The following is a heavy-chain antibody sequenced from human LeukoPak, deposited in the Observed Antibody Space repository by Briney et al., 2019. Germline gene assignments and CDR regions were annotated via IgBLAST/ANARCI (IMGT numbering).Heavy chain of an antibody. CDR2: IYYSGST. D-gene: IGHD5-18*01. CDR1: GGSISSSSYY. V-gene: IGHV4-39*02. CDR3: ARLGGYSYGYSGAFDI. Sequence: PSETLSLTCTVSGGSISSSSYYWGWIRQPPGKGLEGIGSIYYSGSTYYNPSLKSRVSISVDTSKKHFSLRLSSVTAADTAVYYCARLGGYSYGYSGAFDIWGQGTMVTVSS. J-gene: IGHJ3*02.